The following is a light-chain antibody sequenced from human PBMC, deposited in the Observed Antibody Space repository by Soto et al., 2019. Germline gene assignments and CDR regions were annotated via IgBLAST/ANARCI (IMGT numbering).Light chain of an antibody. CDR3: KQYGSSRT. Sequence: EIVLQKSQGTLSLSPGGRAALSGRASPRVRYNLAWYPHKPGQSPRLLIYGPSTRATCIPDRFSGSGSGTDFTLTISRLEPEDFAVYYCKQYGSSRTVGQGNKVDIK. J-gene: IGKJ1*01. CDR1: PRVRYN. V-gene: IGKV3-20*01. CDR2: GPS.